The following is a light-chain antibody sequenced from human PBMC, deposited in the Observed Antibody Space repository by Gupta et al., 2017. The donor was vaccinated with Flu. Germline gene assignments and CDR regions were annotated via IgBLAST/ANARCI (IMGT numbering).Light chain of an antibody. CDR2: AAS. V-gene: IGKV1-39*01. CDR1: QSISSY. J-gene: IGKJ1*01. CDR3: QQSYGNPGT. Sequence: DIQMTQSPSSLSASVGDRVTITCRASQSISSYLNWYQQKPGQAPKVLIYAASSLRSGVPSRFSGSGSGTDVTLTISSLQPEDFATYYCQQSYGNPGTFGQGTKVEIK.